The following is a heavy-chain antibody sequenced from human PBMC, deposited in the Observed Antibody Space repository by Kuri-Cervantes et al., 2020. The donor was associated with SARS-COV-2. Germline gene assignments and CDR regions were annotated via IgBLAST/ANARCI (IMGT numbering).Heavy chain of an antibody. Sequence: ETLSLTCAASGFTFSNAWMSWVRQAPGKGLEWVGRIKSKTDGGTTDYAAPVKGRFTISRDDSKNTLYLQMNSLKTEDTAVYYCITVRFGELLQHYFDYWGQGTLVTVSS. CDR3: ITVRFGELLQHYFDY. J-gene: IGHJ4*02. CDR2: IKSKTDGGTT. V-gene: IGHV3-15*01. CDR1: GFTFSNAW. D-gene: IGHD3-10*01.